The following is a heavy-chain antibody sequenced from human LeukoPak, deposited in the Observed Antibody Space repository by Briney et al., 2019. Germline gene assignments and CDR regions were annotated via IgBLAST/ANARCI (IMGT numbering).Heavy chain of an antibody. V-gene: IGHV1-8*01. CDR3: ARGTYYYYYMDV. J-gene: IGHJ6*03. CDR1: GYTFTSYD. CDR2: MNPNSGNT. Sequence: ASVKVSCKASGYTFTSYDINWVRQATGQGLEWMGWMNPNSGNTGYAQKFQGRVTTTRNTSISTAYMELSSLRSEDTAVYYCARGTYYYYYMDVWGKGTTVTVSS.